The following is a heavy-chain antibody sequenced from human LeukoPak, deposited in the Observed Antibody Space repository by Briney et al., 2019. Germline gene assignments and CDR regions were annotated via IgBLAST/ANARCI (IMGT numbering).Heavy chain of an antibody. CDR1: GFTFSSYW. CDR3: ASEPIPYDSSGYYYY. J-gene: IGHJ4*02. V-gene: IGHV3-74*01. D-gene: IGHD3-22*01. Sequence: PGGSLRLSCAASGFTFSSYWMHWVRQAPGKGLVWVSRINSDGSSTSYADSVKGRFTISRDNAKNTLYLQMNSLRAEDTAVYYCASEPIPYDSSGYYYYWGQGTLVTVFS. CDR2: INSDGSST.